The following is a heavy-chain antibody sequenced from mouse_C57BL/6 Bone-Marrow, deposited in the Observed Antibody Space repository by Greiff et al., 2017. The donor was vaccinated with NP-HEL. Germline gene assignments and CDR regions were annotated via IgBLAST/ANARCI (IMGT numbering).Heavy chain of an antibody. D-gene: IGHD2-3*01. J-gene: IGHJ1*03. V-gene: IGHV1-69*01. Sequence: QVQLQQPGAELVMPGASVKLSCKASGYTFTSYWMHWVKQRPGQGLEWIGEIDPSDSYTNYNQKFKGKSTLTVDKSSSTAYMQLSSLTSEDSAVYYCARSGGWLPYWYFDVWGTGTTGTVSS. CDR1: GYTFTSYW. CDR2: IDPSDSYT. CDR3: ARSGGWLPYWYFDV.